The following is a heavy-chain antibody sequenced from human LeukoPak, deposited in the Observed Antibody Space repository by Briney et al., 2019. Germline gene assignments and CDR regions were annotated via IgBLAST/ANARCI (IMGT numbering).Heavy chain of an antibody. J-gene: IGHJ3*02. CDR3: AKDRITMVRGVRNAFDI. V-gene: IGHV1-69*06. CDR2: IIPIFGTA. Sequence: ASVKVSCKASGGTFSSYAISWVRQAPGQGLEWMGGIIPIFGTANYAQKFQGRVTITADKSTSTAYMELSSLRSEDTAVYYCAKDRITMVRGVRNAFDIWGQGTMVTVSS. CDR1: GGTFSSYA. D-gene: IGHD3-10*01.